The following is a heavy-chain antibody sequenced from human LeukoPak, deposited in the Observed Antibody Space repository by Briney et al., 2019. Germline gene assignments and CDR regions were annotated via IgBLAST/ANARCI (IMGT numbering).Heavy chain of an antibody. D-gene: IGHD6-13*01. CDR1: GFTFSSYA. Sequence: GGSLRLSCAASGFTFSSYAMSWVRQAPGKGLEWVSGLSNSGDSRYYADSVKGRFTISRDNSKNTLYLQMNSLRAEDTAVYYCAREVSSWSGFFDYWGQGTLVTVSS. V-gene: IGHV3-23*01. J-gene: IGHJ4*02. CDR3: AREVSSWSGFFDY. CDR2: LSNSGDSR.